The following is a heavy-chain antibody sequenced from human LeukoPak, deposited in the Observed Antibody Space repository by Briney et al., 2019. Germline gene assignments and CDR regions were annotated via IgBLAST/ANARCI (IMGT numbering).Heavy chain of an antibody. CDR3: ARGLNYYDSSGYGH. V-gene: IGHV4-59*12. Sequence: SETLSLTCTVSGGSISSYYWSWIRQPPGKGLEWIGYIYYSGSTNYNPSLKSRVTISVDTSKNQFSLKLSSVTAADTAVYYCARGLNYYDSSGYGHWGQGTLVTVSS. J-gene: IGHJ1*01. CDR1: GGSISSYY. CDR2: IYYSGST. D-gene: IGHD3-22*01.